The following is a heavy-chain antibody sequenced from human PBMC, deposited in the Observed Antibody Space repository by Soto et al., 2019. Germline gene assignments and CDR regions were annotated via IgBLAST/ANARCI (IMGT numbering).Heavy chain of an antibody. CDR1: GFTFSSYG. CDR3: AKEQYNWNHSSFIVGY. V-gene: IGHV3-30*18. Sequence: QVQLVESGGGVVQPGRSLRLSCAASGFTFSSYGMHWVRQAPGKGLEWVAVISYDGSNKYYADSVKGRFTISRDNSKNTLYLQMNSLRAEDTAVYYCAKEQYNWNHSSFIVGYWGQGTLVTVSS. CDR2: ISYDGSNK. D-gene: IGHD1-20*01. J-gene: IGHJ4*02.